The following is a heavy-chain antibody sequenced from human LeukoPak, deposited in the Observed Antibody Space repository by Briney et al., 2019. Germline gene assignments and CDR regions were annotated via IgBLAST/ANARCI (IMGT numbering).Heavy chain of an antibody. CDR2: ISSSGSTT. V-gene: IGHV3-48*03. CDR3: ARDTSGQTMATIRGFDY. CDR1: GFTFSTYE. D-gene: IGHD5-12*01. J-gene: IGHJ4*02. Sequence: GGSLRLSCAASGFTFSTYEMNRVRQAPGKGLEWISYISSSGSTTYSAASVKGRFTVSRDNAENSFYLHMKSLRAEDTAVYYCARDTSGQTMATIRGFDYWGQGTRVTVSS.